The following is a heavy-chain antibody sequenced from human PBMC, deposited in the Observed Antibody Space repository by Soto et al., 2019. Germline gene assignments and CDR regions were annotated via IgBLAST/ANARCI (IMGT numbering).Heavy chain of an antibody. D-gene: IGHD5-12*01. CDR3: ASGVIVPTTLVH. V-gene: IGHV4-31*03. Sequence: QVQLQESGPGLVKPSQTLSLTCTVSGGSVRSDRYYWSWIRQRPGKGLEWIGYIYFSGDAYYNPAPXSXIAISVDTSNTQFSLKLNSVTAADTAVYYCASGVIVPTTLVHWGQGALVTVSP. CDR1: GGSVRSDRYY. CDR2: IYFSGDA. J-gene: IGHJ4*01.